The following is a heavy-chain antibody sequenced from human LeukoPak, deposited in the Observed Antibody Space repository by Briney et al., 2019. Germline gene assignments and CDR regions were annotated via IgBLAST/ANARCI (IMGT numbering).Heavy chain of an antibody. CDR1: GGTFSSYA. V-gene: IGHV1-69*13. CDR2: IIPIFGTA. CDR3: ARGGYYDSTNYYYYYMAV. Sequence: ASVKVSCKASGGTFSSYAISWVRQAPGQGLEWMGGIIPIFGTANYAQKFQGRVTITADESTSTAYMELSSLRSEDTAVYYCARGGYYDSTNYYYYYMAVGGKGTTVTIS. D-gene: IGHD3-22*01. J-gene: IGHJ6*03.